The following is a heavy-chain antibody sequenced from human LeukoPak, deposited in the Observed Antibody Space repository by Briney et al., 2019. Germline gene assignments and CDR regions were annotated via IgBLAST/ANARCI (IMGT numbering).Heavy chain of an antibody. D-gene: IGHD2-21*01. Sequence: GGSLRLSCAASGFTFSSYAMSWVRQAPEKGLEWVSTISGSGGSTYYTDSVRGRFTISRDNSKNTLYLQMNSLRAEDTAVYYCLLFLRFLDYWGQGTLVTV. CDR1: GFTFSSYA. V-gene: IGHV3-23*01. CDR2: ISGSGGST. J-gene: IGHJ4*02. CDR3: LLFLRFLDY.